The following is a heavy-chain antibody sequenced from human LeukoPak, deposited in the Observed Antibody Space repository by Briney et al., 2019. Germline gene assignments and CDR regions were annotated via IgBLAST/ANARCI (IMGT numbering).Heavy chain of an antibody. Sequence: SGGSLRLSCAGSGFTFTDAWMNWVRQAPGKGLEWVGRIKTKTDAGTTDYAAPVKGRFTISRDDSKNTLYLEMNSLKTEDTAVYYCTTRKNGYFYGSGSYSSYFDSWGQGTLVTVSS. CDR3: TTRKNGYFYGSGSYSSYFDS. J-gene: IGHJ4*02. CDR2: IKTKTDAGTT. V-gene: IGHV3-15*01. D-gene: IGHD3-10*01. CDR1: GFTFTDAW.